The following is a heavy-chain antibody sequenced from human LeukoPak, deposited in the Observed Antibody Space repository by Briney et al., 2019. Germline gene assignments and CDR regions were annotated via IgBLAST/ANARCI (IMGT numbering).Heavy chain of an antibody. CDR1: GFTFSSYV. CDR3: ARDSDWAFDN. D-gene: IGHD2-21*02. CDR2: INHNAETI. V-gene: IGHV3-48*02. J-gene: IGHJ4*02. Sequence: GGSLRLSCAASGFTFSSYVTSWVRQAPGKGLEWVSYINHNAETIYYADSVKGRFTISRDNAKNVLYLQMNRLRDGDTAVYYCARDSDWAFDNWGQGTLVTVSS.